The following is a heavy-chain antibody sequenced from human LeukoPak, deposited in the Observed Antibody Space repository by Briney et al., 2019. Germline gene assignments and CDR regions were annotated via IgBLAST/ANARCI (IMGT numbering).Heavy chain of an antibody. CDR1: GFTVSSNS. V-gene: IGHV3-53*01. J-gene: IGHJ4*02. D-gene: IGHD3-3*01. CDR2: IYSDNT. Sequence: PGGSLRLSCTVSGFTVSSNSMSWVRQAPGKGLEWVSFIYSDNTHYSDSVKGRFTISRDNAKNSLYLQMNSLRAEDTAVYYCARGSDFWSGPPSNYWGQGTLVTVSS. CDR3: ARGSDFWSGPPSNY.